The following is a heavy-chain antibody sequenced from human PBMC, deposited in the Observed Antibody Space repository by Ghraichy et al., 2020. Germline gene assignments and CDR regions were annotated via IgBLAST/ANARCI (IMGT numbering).Heavy chain of an antibody. Sequence: ASVKVSCKASGYTFTSYYMHWVRQAPGQGLEWMGIINPSGGSTSYAQKFQGRVTMTRDTSTSTVYMELSSLRSEDTAVYYCASNIAAAGLHDAFDIWGQGTMVTVSS. J-gene: IGHJ3*02. CDR2: INPSGGST. CDR1: GYTFTSYY. CDR3: ASNIAAAGLHDAFDI. V-gene: IGHV1-46*01. D-gene: IGHD6-13*01.